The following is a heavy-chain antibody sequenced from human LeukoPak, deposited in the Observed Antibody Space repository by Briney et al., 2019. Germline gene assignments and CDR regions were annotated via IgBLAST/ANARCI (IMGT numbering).Heavy chain of an antibody. D-gene: IGHD3-22*01. V-gene: IGHV3-11*04. CDR1: GFTFSDYY. CDR2: IICSGSNI. Sequence: GGPLTLSCAASGFTFSDYYMSWIRQAPGKGLEWVCYIICSGSNIYYADSVKGRFTITSDNAKNSLYLQMNSLRAEDRAVYYCARDELRYYYDSCGALDIWGQGTMVTVSS. J-gene: IGHJ3*02. CDR3: ARDELRYYYDSCGALDI.